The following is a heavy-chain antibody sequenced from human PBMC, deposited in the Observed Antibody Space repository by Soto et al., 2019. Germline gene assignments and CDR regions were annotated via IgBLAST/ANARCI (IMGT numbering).Heavy chain of an antibody. V-gene: IGHV1-46*01. CDR2: INPSGGST. Sequence: ASVKVSCKASGYTFTSYYMHWVRQAPGQGLEGMGIINPSGGSTSYAQKFQGRVTMTRDTSTSTVYMELSSLRSEDTAVYYCARERATPDPYCSSTSCYYYYGMDVWGQGTTVTVSS. J-gene: IGHJ6*02. CDR3: ARERATPDPYCSSTSCYYYYGMDV. D-gene: IGHD2-2*01. CDR1: GYTFTSYY.